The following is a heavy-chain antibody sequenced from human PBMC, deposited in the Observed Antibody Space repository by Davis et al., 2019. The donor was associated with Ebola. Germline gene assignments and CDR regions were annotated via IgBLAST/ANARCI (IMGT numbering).Heavy chain of an antibody. Sequence: ASVKVSCKASGYTFTGYYMHWVRQAPGQGLEWMGWINPNSGGTNYAQKFQGWVTMTRDTSISTAYMEPSRLRSDDTAVYYCARSPGDCSGGSCVYYYFAMDVWGQGTTVTVSS. CDR1: GYTFTGYY. V-gene: IGHV1-2*04. CDR3: ARSPGDCSGGSCVYYYFAMDV. D-gene: IGHD2-15*01. CDR2: INPNSGGT. J-gene: IGHJ6*02.